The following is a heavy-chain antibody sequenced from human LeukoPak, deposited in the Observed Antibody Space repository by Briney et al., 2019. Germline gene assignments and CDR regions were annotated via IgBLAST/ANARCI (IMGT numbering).Heavy chain of an antibody. Sequence: ASVKVSCKASGGTFSSYAISWVRQAPGQGLEWMGRIIPIFGTAKYAQGFQGRITITADRSTSTAYMELSSLRSEDTAVYYCARGRIGDGYNFYYYYYYMDVWGKGTTVTISS. J-gene: IGHJ6*03. CDR3: ARGRIGDGYNFYYYYYYMDV. D-gene: IGHD5-24*01. V-gene: IGHV1-69*06. CDR2: IIPIFGTA. CDR1: GGTFSSYA.